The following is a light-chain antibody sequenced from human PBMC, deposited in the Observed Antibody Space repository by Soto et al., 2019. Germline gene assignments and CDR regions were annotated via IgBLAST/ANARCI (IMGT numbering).Light chain of an antibody. Sequence: PQPPSVYGSPRQSATISRAGNNTDVGGYNYVSWYQQHPGKAPKLMIYDVSKRPSGVPDRFSGFKSGNTASLTISGLQAEDEADYSCCSHAGTYIYVFGTGTKVTVL. CDR1: NTDVGGYNY. J-gene: IGLJ1*01. V-gene: IGLV2-11*01. CDR3: CSHAGTYIYV. CDR2: DVS.